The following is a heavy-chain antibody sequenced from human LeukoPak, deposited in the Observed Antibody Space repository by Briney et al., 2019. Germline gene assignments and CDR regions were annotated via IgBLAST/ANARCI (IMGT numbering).Heavy chain of an antibody. CDR3: AKIRHGGDCFDD. Sequence: TGGSLRLSCVASGFTLSNYWMSWVRQAPEQGLEWVSATSGSGGNTYYADSVKGRFTISRDNLKNTLYLQMNSLRAEDTAVYYCAKIRHGGDCFDDWGQGTLVTVSS. D-gene: IGHD2-21*01. V-gene: IGHV3-23*01. J-gene: IGHJ4*02. CDR1: GFTLSNYW. CDR2: TSGSGGNT.